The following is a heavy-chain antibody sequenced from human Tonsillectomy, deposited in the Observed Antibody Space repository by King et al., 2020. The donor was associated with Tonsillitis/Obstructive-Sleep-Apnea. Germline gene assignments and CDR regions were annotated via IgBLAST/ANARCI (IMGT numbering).Heavy chain of an antibody. V-gene: IGHV4-34*01. Sequence: VQLQQWGAGLLKPSETLSLTCAVYGGSFSGYYWSWIRQPPGRGLEWIGEINHSGSTNYNPSFKRRGTISVDTSKNQFSLKLSSVTAADTAVYYCARGPPFDFWSGFGYYMDVWGKGTTVTVSS. CDR2: INHSGST. CDR3: ARGPPFDFWSGFGYYMDV. D-gene: IGHD3-3*01. J-gene: IGHJ6*03. CDR1: GGSFSGYY.